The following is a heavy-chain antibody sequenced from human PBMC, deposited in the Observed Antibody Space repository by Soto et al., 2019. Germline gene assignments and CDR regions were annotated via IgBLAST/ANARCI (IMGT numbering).Heavy chain of an antibody. V-gene: IGHV3-23*01. CDR2: ISGSGDYT. D-gene: IGHD6-19*01. CDR3: ARVLKSSGWDNDVFDI. J-gene: IGHJ3*02. CDR1: GFTFSSYA. Sequence: GGSLRLSCAASGFTFSSYAMTWVRQAPGKGLEWVSSISGSGDYTYFADSVKGRFTISRDNSKDTLYLQMSSLRVEDTAVYYCARVLKSSGWDNDVFDIWGQGTMVTVSS.